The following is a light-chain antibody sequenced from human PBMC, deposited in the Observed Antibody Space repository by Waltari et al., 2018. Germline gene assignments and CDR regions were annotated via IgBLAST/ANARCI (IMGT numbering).Light chain of an antibody. CDR2: ANS. Sequence: QSVLTQPPSVSGAPGQRVTISCTGSSSNIGAGHDCHRYQQLPGTAPNLLIYANSNRPSGVPDRFSASKSGTSASLAITGLQAEDEADYYCQSYDSSLSGSVFGGGTKLTVL. V-gene: IGLV1-40*01. J-gene: IGLJ3*02. CDR1: SSNIGAGHD. CDR3: QSYDSSLSGSV.